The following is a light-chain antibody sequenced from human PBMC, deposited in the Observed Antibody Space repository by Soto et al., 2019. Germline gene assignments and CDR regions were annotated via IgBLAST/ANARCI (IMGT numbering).Light chain of an antibody. CDR2: AAD. V-gene: IGKV3-15*01. CDR3: QQYNNWPPWT. Sequence: EVVMRQSPATLSVSPGETATLSCRASQSVSNKLAWYQQRPGQAPRLLIYAADTRATGIPDRFSGSGSGREFTLTISSLQSEAFAVYYCQQYNNWPPWTFGQGTKVEVK. J-gene: IGKJ1*01. CDR1: QSVSNK.